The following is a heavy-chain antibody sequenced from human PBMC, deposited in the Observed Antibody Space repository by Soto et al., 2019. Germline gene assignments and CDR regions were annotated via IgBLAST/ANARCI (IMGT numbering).Heavy chain of an antibody. V-gene: IGHV4-59*01. D-gene: IGHD3-10*01. CDR3: ARVGRGVIHAFDI. Sequence: SETLSLTCTVSGGSISSYYWSWIRQPPGKGLDWIGYIYYSGSTNYNPSLKSRVTISVDTSKNQFSLKLSSVTAADTAVYYCARVGRGVIHAFDIWGQGTMVTVSS. J-gene: IGHJ3*02. CDR2: IYYSGST. CDR1: GGSISSYY.